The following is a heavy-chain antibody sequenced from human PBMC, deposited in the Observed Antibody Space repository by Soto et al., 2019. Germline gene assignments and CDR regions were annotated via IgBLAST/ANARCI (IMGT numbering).Heavy chain of an antibody. Sequence: QVQLVESGGGVVQPGRSLRLSCAASGFTFSSYAMHWVRQAPGKGLEWVAVISYDGSNKYYADSVKGRFTISRDNSKNTLYLQMNSLRAEDTAVYYCARDSGRYSSNPTPRSWFDPWGQGTLVTVSS. V-gene: IGHV3-30-3*01. CDR2: ISYDGSNK. CDR1: GFTFSSYA. CDR3: ARDSGRYSSNPTPRSWFDP. D-gene: IGHD6-13*01. J-gene: IGHJ5*02.